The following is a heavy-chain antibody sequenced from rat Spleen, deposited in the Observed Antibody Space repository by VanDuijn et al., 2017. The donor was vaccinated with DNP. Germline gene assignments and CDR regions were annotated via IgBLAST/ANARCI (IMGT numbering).Heavy chain of an antibody. CDR2: ISYSGKT. CDR1: GYSITSNY. CDR3: ARWSDYFDY. Sequence: EVQLQESGPGLVKPSQSLSLTCSVTGYSITSNYWGWIRKFPGNKMEWIGHISYSGKTTYNPALKSRISITRDTSNNQFFLHLNSVTTEDTATYYCARWSDYFDYWGQGVMVTVSS. V-gene: IGHV3-1*01. J-gene: IGHJ2*01.